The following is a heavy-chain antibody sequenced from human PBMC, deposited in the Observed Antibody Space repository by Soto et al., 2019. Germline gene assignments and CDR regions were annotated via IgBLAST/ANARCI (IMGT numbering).Heavy chain of an antibody. CDR1: GFTFSSYE. Sequence: GGSLRLSCVGSGFTFSSYEMDWVRQAPGKGLEWVSNIRSSGRSINYADSVKGRFTISRDNAKNSLYLQMNSLRAEDTAVYYCTRVRDSNDYWGQGTLVTVSS. D-gene: IGHD3-22*01. V-gene: IGHV3-48*03. CDR3: TRVRDSNDY. J-gene: IGHJ4*02. CDR2: IRSSGRSI.